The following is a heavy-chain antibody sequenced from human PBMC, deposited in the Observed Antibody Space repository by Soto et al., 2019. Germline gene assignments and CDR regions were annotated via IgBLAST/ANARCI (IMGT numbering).Heavy chain of an antibody. Sequence: SETLSLTCIVSAGSISSTTYYWGWIRQPPGKGLEWIGSIYYSGSPPYNPSLKSRVTISVDASKDQFSLRLSSVTAADTGVYYCARHRRSGTYSDGNDYWGQGALVTVSS. CDR2: IYYSGSP. J-gene: IGHJ4*02. V-gene: IGHV4-39*01. CDR1: AGSISSTTYY. D-gene: IGHD1-26*01. CDR3: ARHRRSGTYSDGNDY.